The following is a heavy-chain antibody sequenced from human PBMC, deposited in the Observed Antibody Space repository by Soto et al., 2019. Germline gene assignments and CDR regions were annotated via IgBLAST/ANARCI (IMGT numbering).Heavy chain of an antibody. CDR3: ARGYTGYCSGGTSYWFDP. J-gene: IGHJ5*02. D-gene: IGHD2-15*01. V-gene: IGHV3-21*01. Sequence: EVQLVESGGGLVKPGGSLRLSCAASGFSFSSYSMNWVRQAPGKGLEWVSSISSSASHINYADSVKGRFTISRDNAKKSLHLKMNSLRDEDTAVYYCARGYTGYCSGGTSYWFDPWGQGTLVTVSS. CDR1: GFSFSSYS. CDR2: ISSSASHI.